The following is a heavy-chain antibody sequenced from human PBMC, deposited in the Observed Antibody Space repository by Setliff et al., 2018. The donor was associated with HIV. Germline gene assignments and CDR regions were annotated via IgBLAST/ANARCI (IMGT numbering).Heavy chain of an antibody. D-gene: IGHD3-3*01. CDR1: GYTFTSYG. J-gene: IGHJ6*03. V-gene: IGHV1-18*01. Sequence: ASVKVSCKASGYTFTSYGISWVRQAPGQGLEWMGWISAYNGNTNYALKLQGRVTMTTDTSTSTAYMELTSLRFDDTAMYYCVRGVQSPPHYSYYYMDVWGEGTMVTVS. CDR3: VRGVQSPPHYSYYYMDV. CDR2: ISAYNGNT.